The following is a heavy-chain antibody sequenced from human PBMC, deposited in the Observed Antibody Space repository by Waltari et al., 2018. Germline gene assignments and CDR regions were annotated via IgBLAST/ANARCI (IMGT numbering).Heavy chain of an antibody. CDR3: ARERPHQIGGRVPTQCDP. CDR2: INSSGGT. J-gene: IGHJ5*02. V-gene: IGHV4-30-4*08. D-gene: IGHD2-2*01. CDR1: GGSISSGDYY. Sequence: QVQLQESGPGLVKPSQTLSLTCTVSGGSISSGDYYWSWIRQPPGKGLEWIGYINSSGGTYYNPPLKSRVTILVETPNNQFSLKRSSVTAAHTAVYYCARERPHQIGGRVPTQCDPWGQGTLVTVSS.